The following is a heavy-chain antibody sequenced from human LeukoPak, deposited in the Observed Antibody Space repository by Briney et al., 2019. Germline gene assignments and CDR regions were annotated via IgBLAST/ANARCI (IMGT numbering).Heavy chain of an antibody. CDR1: GGSISSDY. D-gene: IGHD3-10*01. V-gene: IGHV4-59*08. J-gene: IGHJ4*02. CDR2: IYNSGSN. CDR3: ATRGY. Sequence: PSETLSLTCTVSGGSISSDYWQWIRQPPGKGLEWIGYIYNSGSNNYNPSLKSRVTISIDTCKNQFSLKLTSVTAADTAVYYCATRGYWGQGTLVTVSS.